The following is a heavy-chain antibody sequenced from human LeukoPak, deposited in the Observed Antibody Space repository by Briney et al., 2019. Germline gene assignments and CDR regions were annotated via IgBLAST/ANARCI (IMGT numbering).Heavy chain of an antibody. CDR1: GFTLSSYW. CDR3: TRRGSNWNDDYFDY. J-gene: IGHJ4*02. Sequence: GGSLGLSCAASGFTLSSYWMSWVRQAPGKGLEWVANIKQDGSEKYYVDSVKGRFTISRDNAKNSLYLQMNSLRAEDTAVYYCTRRGSNWNDDYFDYWGQGTLVTVSS. CDR2: IKQDGSEK. D-gene: IGHD1-1*01. V-gene: IGHV3-7*01.